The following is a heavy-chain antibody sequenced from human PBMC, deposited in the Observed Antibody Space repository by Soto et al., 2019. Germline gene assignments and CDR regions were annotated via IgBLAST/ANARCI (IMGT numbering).Heavy chain of an antibody. V-gene: IGHV4-4*08. CDR1: GGSISSNY. D-gene: IGHD6-25*01. J-gene: IGHJ6*02. CDR2: VYNSGST. Sequence: PSETLSLTCTVSGGSISSNYWTWIRQPPGKGLEWIGYVYNSGSTNYNPSLKSRVTISEDTSKSQFSLKLSSVTAADTAVYYCAREEKRYGMDVWGQGTTVTVS. CDR3: AREEKRYGMDV.